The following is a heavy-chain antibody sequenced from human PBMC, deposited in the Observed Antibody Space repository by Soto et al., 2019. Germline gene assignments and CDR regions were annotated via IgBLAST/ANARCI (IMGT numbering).Heavy chain of an antibody. D-gene: IGHD1-26*01. V-gene: IGHV6-1*01. CDR2: TYYRSEWDC. CDR3: ASGAQYSRTIFGY. CDR1: RDSVSSNSAG. J-gene: IGHJ4*01. Sequence: LSPTLSLPCAITRDSVSSNSAGWSWVRQSPSRGLEWLGRTYYRSEWDCEYAVSVRGRITLNPDTSKNQYSLQLNSVTPEDTPVYFFASGAQYSRTIFGYLGRGTLITSST.